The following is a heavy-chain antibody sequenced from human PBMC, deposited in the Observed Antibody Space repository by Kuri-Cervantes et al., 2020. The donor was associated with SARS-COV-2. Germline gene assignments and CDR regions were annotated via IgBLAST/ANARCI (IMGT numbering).Heavy chain of an antibody. CDR2: IGPSNTYI. Sequence: GESLKISCAASGFTFSSYSMNWVRQAPGKGLEWVSGIGPSNTYIYYADSVKGRFIISRDNAKNSVYLQMNSLRVEDTALYYCARAYGDYVFREGLDSWGQGTLVTVSS. V-gene: IGHV3-21*06. J-gene: IGHJ4*02. CDR1: GFTFSSYS. D-gene: IGHD4-17*01. CDR3: ARAYGDYVFREGLDS.